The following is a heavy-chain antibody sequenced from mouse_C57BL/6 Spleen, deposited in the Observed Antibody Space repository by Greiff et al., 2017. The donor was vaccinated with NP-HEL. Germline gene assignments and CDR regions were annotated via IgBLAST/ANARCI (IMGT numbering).Heavy chain of an antibody. CDR2: ISDGGSYT. CDR1: GFTFSSYA. CDR3: ARAYYYGSSYEGYFDY. J-gene: IGHJ2*01. D-gene: IGHD1-1*01. V-gene: IGHV5-4*03. Sequence: EVKLEESGGGLVKPGGSLKLSCAASGFTFSSYAMSWVRQTPEKRLEWVATISDGGSYTYYPDNVKGRFTISRDNAKNNLYLQMSHLKSEDTAMYYCARAYYYGSSYEGYFDYWGQGTTLIVSS.